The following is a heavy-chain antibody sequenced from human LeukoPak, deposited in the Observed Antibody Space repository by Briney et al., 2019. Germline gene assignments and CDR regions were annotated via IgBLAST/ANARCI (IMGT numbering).Heavy chain of an antibody. J-gene: IGHJ4*02. CDR3: ASPVRYCSSTSCSRDY. CDR1: GGSISSYY. D-gene: IGHD2-2*01. V-gene: IGHV4-59*01. Sequence: PSETLSLTCTVSGGSISSYYWSWIRQPPGKGLEWIGYIYYSGSTNYNPSLKSRVTISVDTSKNQFSLKLSSVTAADTAVYYCASPVRYCSSTSCSRDYWGQGTLVTVSS. CDR2: IYYSGST.